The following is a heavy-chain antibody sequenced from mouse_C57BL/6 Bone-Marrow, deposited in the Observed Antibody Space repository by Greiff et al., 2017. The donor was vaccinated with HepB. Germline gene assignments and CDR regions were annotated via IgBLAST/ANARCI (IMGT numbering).Heavy chain of an antibody. CDR2: IYPYNDGT. V-gene: IGHV1-14*01. D-gene: IGHD2-4*01. CDR1: GYTFTSYV. Sequence: EVQGVESGPELVKPGASVKMSCKASGYTFTSYVMHWVKQKPGQGLEWIGYIYPYNDGTKYNEKFKGKATLTSDKSSSTAYMELSSLTSEDSAVYYCARESYEYDVGFYAMDYWGQGTSVTVSS. CDR3: ARESYEYDVGFYAMDY. J-gene: IGHJ4*01.